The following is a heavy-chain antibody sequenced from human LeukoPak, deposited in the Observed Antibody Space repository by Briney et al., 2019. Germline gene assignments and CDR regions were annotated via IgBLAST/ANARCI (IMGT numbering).Heavy chain of an antibody. Sequence: GGSLRLSCAASGFTFSSYGMHWVRQAPGKGLEWVAVISYDGSNKCYADSVKGRFTISRDNSKNTLYLQMNSLRAEDTAVYYCAKAMRGARFVDYWGQGTLVTVSS. D-gene: IGHD3-10*01. CDR3: AKAMRGARFVDY. V-gene: IGHV3-30*18. J-gene: IGHJ4*02. CDR2: ISYDGSNK. CDR1: GFTFSSYG.